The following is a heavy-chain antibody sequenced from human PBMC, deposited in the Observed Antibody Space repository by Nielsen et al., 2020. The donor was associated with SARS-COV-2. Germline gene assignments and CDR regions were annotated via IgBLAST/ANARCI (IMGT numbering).Heavy chain of an antibody. CDR1: GYTFTGYY. V-gene: IGHV1-2*04. CDR3: ARDRLEGSYYNSGGRL. D-gene: IGHD3-10*01. CDR2: INPNSGGT. Sequence: ASVKVSCKASGYTFTGYYMHWVRQAPGQGLEWMGWINPNSGGTNYAQKFQGWVTMTRDTSISTAYMELSRLRSDDTAVYYCARDRLEGSYYNSGGRLWGQGTLVTVSS. J-gene: IGHJ1*01.